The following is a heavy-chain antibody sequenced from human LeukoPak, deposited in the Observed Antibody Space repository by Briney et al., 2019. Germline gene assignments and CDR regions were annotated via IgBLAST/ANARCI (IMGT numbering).Heavy chain of an antibody. CDR3: AREDGYNEEFDY. V-gene: IGHV4-61*01. J-gene: IGHJ4*02. D-gene: IGHD5-24*01. CDR1: GGSVSGGSYY. Sequence: SETLSLTCTVSGGSVSGGSYYWSWIRQPPGKGLEWIGYIYYSGSTNYNPSLKSRVTISVDTSKNQFSLKLSSVTAADTAVYYCAREDGYNEEFDYWGQGTLVTVSS. CDR2: IYYSGST.